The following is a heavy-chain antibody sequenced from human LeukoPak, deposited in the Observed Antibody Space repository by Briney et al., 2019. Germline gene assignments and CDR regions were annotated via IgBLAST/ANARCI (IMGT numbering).Heavy chain of an antibody. J-gene: IGHJ4*02. V-gene: IGHV4-59*01. CDR2: LYYMRGA. CDR3: ARWTTCAGDCHILDY. Sequence: PWETLSLTRTVSGGSISGYYWNWSRQPPGKGVEWIGNLYYMRGAWYKSSLKSRVTTSVDTSRNEFSLKLSSVTAADTAVYYCARWTTCAGDCHILDYWGQGILVTVSS. D-gene: IGHD2-21*02. CDR1: GGSISGYY.